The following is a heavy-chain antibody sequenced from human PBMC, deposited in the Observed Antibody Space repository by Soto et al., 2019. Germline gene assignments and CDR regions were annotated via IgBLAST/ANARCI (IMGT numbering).Heavy chain of an antibody. CDR3: ARLRIAARGAYYYGMDV. V-gene: IGHV1-46*01. Sequence: ASVKVSCKASGYTFTSYYMHWVRQAPGQGLEWMGIINPSGGSTSYAQKFQGRVTMTRDTSTSTVYMELSSLRSEDTAVYYCARLRIAARGAYYYGMDVWGQGTTVTVSS. CDR1: GYTFTSYY. J-gene: IGHJ6*02. D-gene: IGHD6-6*01. CDR2: INPSGGST.